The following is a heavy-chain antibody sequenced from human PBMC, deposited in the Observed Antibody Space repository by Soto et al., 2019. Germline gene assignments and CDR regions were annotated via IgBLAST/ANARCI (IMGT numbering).Heavy chain of an antibody. CDR2: VHYSGGT. J-gene: IGHJ4*02. D-gene: IGHD2-15*01. CDR1: GGSITSSDYF. Sequence: QLQLQESGPGLVKPSETLSLTCTVSGGSITSSDYFWGWVRQSPGNGLEFVGSVHYSGGTYYMPALKSRVTVSLDTSKNQFSLRLRSVSAADTAVYYCASTVVGASGHTDFDHWGQGTLVTVSS. CDR3: ASTVVGASGHTDFDH. V-gene: IGHV4-39*01.